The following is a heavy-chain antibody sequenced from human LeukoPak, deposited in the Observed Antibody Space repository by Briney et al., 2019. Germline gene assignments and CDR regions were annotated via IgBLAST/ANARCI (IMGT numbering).Heavy chain of an antibody. CDR3: ASSSYGLSVY. D-gene: IGHD4-17*01. Sequence: GESLQISCQGSGFNFTNYGIGWGRQMPGKGLEWMGIIYPADSYTRYSPSFQGQVTISADKSISTAYLQWSSLKASDTAMYYCASSSYGLSVYWGQGTLVTVSS. J-gene: IGHJ4*02. CDR1: GFNFTNYG. V-gene: IGHV5-51*01. CDR2: IYPADSYT.